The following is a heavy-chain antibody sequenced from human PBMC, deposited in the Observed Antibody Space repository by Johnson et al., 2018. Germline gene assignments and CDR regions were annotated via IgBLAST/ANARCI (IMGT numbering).Heavy chain of an antibody. CDR2: IKSKSDGGTT. V-gene: IGHV3-15*07. Sequence: EVQLVETGGGLVKPGGSLRLSCTTSGFTFSSAWMNWVRQAPGKGLEWVGRIKSKSDGGTTDYAAPVKGRFSISRDDSTNTVYVQMNSLRAEDAAVYYCARGADYYYYYMDVWGKGTTVTVSS. J-gene: IGHJ6*03. CDR3: ARGADYYYYYMDV. D-gene: IGHD4/OR15-4a*01. CDR1: GFTFSSAW.